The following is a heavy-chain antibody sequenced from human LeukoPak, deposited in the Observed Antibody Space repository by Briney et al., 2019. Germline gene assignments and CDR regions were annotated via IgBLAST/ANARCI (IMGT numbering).Heavy chain of an antibody. CDR2: ISWDGGST. Sequence: GGSLRLSCAASGFTFDDYAMHWVRQAPGKGLEWVSLISWDGGSTYYADSVKGRSTISRENSKNSLYLQMNSLKTEDTAVYYCTRAGYDYVWGSYRSGNYWGQGTLVTVSS. CDR1: GFTFDDYA. D-gene: IGHD3-16*02. V-gene: IGHV3-43D*03. J-gene: IGHJ4*02. CDR3: TRAGYDYVWGSYRSGNY.